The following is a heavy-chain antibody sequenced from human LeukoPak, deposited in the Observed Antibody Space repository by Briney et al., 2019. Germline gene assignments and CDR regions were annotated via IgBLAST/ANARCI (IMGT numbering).Heavy chain of an antibody. CDR3: ARGGGYNYGFPEFYFDY. CDR2: INSGSSYI. D-gene: IGHD5-18*01. V-gene: IGHV3-21*01. CDR1: GFTFSTYT. Sequence: GGSLGLSCAASGFTFSTYTMHWVRQAPGKGLEWVSSINSGSSYIYYASSVKGRFTISRDNAKNSLYLQMNSLRGEDTAVYYCARGGGYNYGFPEFYFDYWGQGTLVTVSS. J-gene: IGHJ4*02.